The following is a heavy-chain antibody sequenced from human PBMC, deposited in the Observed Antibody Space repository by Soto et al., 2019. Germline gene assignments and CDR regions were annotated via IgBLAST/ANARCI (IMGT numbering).Heavy chain of an antibody. J-gene: IGHJ6*02. V-gene: IGHV1-69*12. CDR3: SRRGFDYNGSGYYQGHV. D-gene: IGHD3-22*01. Sequence: QVQLVQSGAEVKKPGSSVKVSCKSSGGTFSNYGFSWVRQAPGQGLECMGVIVPIFGAEHPQKFQGRVTIPAYEPTNTVFMQLRGLRSVDSCVYDCSRRGFDYNGSGYYQGHVSGQGTTVTVSS. CDR2: IVPIFGA. CDR1: GGTFSNYG.